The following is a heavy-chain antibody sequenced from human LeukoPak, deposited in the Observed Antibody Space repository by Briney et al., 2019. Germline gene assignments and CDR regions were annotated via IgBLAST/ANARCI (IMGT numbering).Heavy chain of an antibody. J-gene: IGHJ6*02. CDR2: ISYDGSNK. V-gene: IGHV3-30*03. Sequence: GGSLRLSCAASGFTFSSYGMHWVRQAPGKGLEWVAVISYDGSNKYYADSVKGRFTISRDNSKNTLYLQMNSLRAEDTAVYYCARMYTVTTYYYGMDVWGQGTTVTASS. CDR1: GFTFSSYG. D-gene: IGHD4-11*01. CDR3: ARMYTVTTYYYGMDV.